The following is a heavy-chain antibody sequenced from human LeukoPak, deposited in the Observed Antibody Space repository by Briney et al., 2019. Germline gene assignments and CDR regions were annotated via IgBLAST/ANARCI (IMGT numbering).Heavy chain of an antibody. CDR1: GFTFSNYE. V-gene: IGHV3-48*03. CDR2: ISYSGNTI. J-gene: IGHJ4*02. CDR3: ARAPSNYDSSGYYSDY. D-gene: IGHD3-22*01. Sequence: GGSLRLSCAASGFTFSNYEMNWVRQAPGKGLEWASYISYSGNTIYYADSVKGRFTISRDNAKNSLYLQMNSLRAEDTAVYYCARAPSNYDSSGYYSDYWGQGTLVTVPS.